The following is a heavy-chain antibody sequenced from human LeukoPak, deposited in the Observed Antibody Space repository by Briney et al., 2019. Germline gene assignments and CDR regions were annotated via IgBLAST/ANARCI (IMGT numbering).Heavy chain of an antibody. Sequence: GGSLRLSCTASGFTFSRYWMSWVRQAPAEGLEWVANIKQDGGEEYYVDSVKGRFTISRDNAKNSLYLQMNSLRGDDAAVYYCARPSERIYGNFDLWGRGTLVTVSS. D-gene: IGHD2/OR15-2a*01. CDR1: GFTFSRYW. J-gene: IGHJ2*01. CDR3: ARPSERIYGNFDL. V-gene: IGHV3-7*04. CDR2: IKQDGGEE.